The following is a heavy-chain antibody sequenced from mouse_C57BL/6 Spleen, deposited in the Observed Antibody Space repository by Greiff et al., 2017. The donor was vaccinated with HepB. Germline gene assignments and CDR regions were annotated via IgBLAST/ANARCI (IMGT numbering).Heavy chain of an antibody. V-gene: IGHV5-16*01. D-gene: IGHD2-4*01. CDR2: INYDGSST. Sequence: EVKLMESAGGLVQPGSSMKLSCTASGFTFSDYYMAWVRQVPEKGLEWVANINYDGSSTYYLDSLKSRFIISRDNAKNILYLQMSSLKSEDTATYYCARDWGYDYDWYFDVWGTGTTVTVSS. CDR3: ARDWGYDYDWYFDV. CDR1: GFTFSDYY. J-gene: IGHJ1*03.